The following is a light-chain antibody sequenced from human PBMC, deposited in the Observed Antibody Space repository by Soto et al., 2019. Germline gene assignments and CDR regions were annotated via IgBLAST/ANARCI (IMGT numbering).Light chain of an antibody. V-gene: IGLV2-14*03. CDR2: DVT. J-gene: IGLJ1*01. CDR3: CSYTNSSAYV. Sequence: QSALTQPASVSGSPGQSITISCTGTSSDVGGYNYVSWYQQHPGKAPELMIYDVTNRPSGVSNRFSGSKSDNTASLTISGLQAEDEADYYCCSYTNSSAYVFGTGTKLTVL. CDR1: SSDVGGYNY.